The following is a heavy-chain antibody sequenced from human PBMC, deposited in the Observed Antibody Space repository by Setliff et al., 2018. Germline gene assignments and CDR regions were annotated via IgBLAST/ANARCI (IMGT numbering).Heavy chain of an antibody. Sequence: SETLSLTCTVYGGSFSDYYWGWVRQPPGKGLEWIGEINHSGSTNYIPSLKSRLTISVDTSKNQFSLKLSSVTAADTAVYYCAREAIVVFSANFDPWGQGTLVTVSS. V-gene: IGHV4-34*01. CDR1: GGSFSDYY. D-gene: IGHD3-22*01. CDR2: INHSGST. J-gene: IGHJ5*02. CDR3: AREAIVVFSANFDP.